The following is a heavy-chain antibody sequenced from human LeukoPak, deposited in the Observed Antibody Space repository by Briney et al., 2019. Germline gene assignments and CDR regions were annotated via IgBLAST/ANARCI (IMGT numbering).Heavy chain of an antibody. CDR3: ARAGYCSSTSCYTGITDY. CDR1: GYSISSGYY. CDR2: IYHSGST. D-gene: IGHD2-2*02. V-gene: IGHV4-38-2*02. Sequence: SKTLSLTCTVSGYSISSGYYWGWIRQPPGKGLEWIGSIYHSGSTYYNPSLKSRVTISVDTSKNQFSLKLSSVTAADTAVYYCARAGYCSSTSCYTGITDYWGQGTLVTVSS. J-gene: IGHJ4*02.